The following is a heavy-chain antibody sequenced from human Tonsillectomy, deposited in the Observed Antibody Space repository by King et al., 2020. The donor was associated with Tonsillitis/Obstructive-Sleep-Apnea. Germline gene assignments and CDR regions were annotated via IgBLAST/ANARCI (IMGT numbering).Heavy chain of an antibody. CDR1: GYTFTNYY. CDR2: IDPSGGSV. D-gene: IGHD6-13*01. CDR3: STLQPADY. Sequence: KLVQSGPEVKKPGASVKVSCKASGYTFTNYYMHWVRQAPGQGFEWMGIIDPSGGSVSYAQNFQGRVTVTRDTSTSTVYMELNRVRSDDTAVYYCSTLQPADYWGQGTLITVSS. J-gene: IGHJ4*02. V-gene: IGHV1-46*03.